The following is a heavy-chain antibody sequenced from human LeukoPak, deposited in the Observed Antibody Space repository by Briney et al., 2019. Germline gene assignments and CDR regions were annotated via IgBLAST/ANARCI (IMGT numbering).Heavy chain of an antibody. Sequence: SETLSLTCTVSGDSITRGYFWGWIRQSPGKGLEWIASMFHSGSTYYNPSLKSRVTMSVDTSKNQFSLRLSSVTAADTAVYYCARSSIIAAAGPYYFDYWGQGTLVTVSS. V-gene: IGHV4-38-2*02. J-gene: IGHJ4*02. CDR2: MFHSGST. D-gene: IGHD6-13*01. CDR3: ARSSIIAAAGPYYFDY. CDR1: GDSITRGYF.